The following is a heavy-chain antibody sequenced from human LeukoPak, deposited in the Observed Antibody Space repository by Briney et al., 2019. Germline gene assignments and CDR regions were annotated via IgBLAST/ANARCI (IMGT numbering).Heavy chain of an antibody. CDR3: ARVMAWSTSNYYYYMDV. CDR2: IYTSGST. Sequence: PSETLSLTCTVSGGSISSYYWSWIRQPAGKGLEWIGRIYTSGSTNYNPSLKSRVTMSVDTSKNQFSLKLSSVTAADTAVYYCARVMAWSTSNYYYYMDVWAKGPRSPSP. D-gene: IGHD2-2*01. V-gene: IGHV4-4*07. CDR1: GGSISSYY. J-gene: IGHJ6*03.